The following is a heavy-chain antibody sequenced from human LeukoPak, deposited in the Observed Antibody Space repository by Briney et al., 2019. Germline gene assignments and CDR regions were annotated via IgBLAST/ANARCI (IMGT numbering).Heavy chain of an antibody. V-gene: IGHV4-39*07. Sequence: SETLSLTCTVSGGSIRSSYYYWGWIRQPPGKGLEWIGSIYDSGSTYYNPSLKSRVTISVDTSKNQFSLKLSSVTAADTAVYYCARVPLSYQLLDEGAFDIWGQGTMVTVSS. CDR2: IYDSGST. CDR1: GGSIRSSYYY. J-gene: IGHJ3*02. D-gene: IGHD2-2*01. CDR3: ARVPLSYQLLDEGAFDI.